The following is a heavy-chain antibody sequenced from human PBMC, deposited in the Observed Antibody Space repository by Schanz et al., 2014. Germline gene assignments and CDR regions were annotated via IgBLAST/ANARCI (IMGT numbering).Heavy chain of an antibody. J-gene: IGHJ4*02. CDR3: ARDGEAAAGCDY. CDR2: INPSVGNT. V-gene: IGHV1-46*03. CDR1: GYTFTSYY. D-gene: IGHD6-13*01. Sequence: QGQLVQSGAEVKKPGASVKVSCKASGYTFTSYYIHWFRQAPGQGLEWMGLINPSVGNTNYAQKFQGRVTMTADKSTSTVYMELSSLRSEDTAVYYCARDGEAAAGCDYWGQGTLVTVSS.